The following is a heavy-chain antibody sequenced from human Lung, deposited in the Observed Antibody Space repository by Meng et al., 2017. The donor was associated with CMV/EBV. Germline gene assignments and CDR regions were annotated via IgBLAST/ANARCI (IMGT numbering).Heavy chain of an antibody. Sequence: LSLTCAASGFRFSDYYMTWIRQAPGKGLEWVSYVSSSYAVDYADSLKGRFTISRDNAKKSVHLQMNSLRAEDTAVYYCARVLLEARGWYYQGMDVWGQGTTVTVS. J-gene: IGHJ6*02. CDR2: VSSSYAV. CDR1: GFRFSDYY. V-gene: IGHV3-69-1*01. D-gene: IGHD6-19*01. CDR3: ARVLLEARGWYYQGMDV.